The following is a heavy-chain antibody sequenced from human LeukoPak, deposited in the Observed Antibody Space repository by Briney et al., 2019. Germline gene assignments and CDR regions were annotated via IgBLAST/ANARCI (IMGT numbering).Heavy chain of an antibody. Sequence: PSQTLSLTCTVSGGSISSGRNYWAWIRQPAGKGLEWIGRIYIFSGSTNYNPSLKSRVTISVDTSKNQFSLKLTSVTAADTAVYYCARDHAPKDLLGWFDPWGQGTLVTVSS. D-gene: IGHD3-3*02. J-gene: IGHJ5*02. V-gene: IGHV4-61*02. CDR3: ARDHAPKDLLGWFDP. CDR2: IYIFSGST. CDR1: GGSISSGRNY.